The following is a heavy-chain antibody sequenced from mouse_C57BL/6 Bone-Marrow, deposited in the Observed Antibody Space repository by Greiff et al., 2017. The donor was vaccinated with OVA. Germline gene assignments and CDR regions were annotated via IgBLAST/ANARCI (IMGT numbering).Heavy chain of an antibody. D-gene: IGHD1-1*01. V-gene: IGHV1-50*01. CDR3: ARLVRGWYFDV. CDR1: GYTFTSYW. J-gene: IGHJ1*03. Sequence: VKLQQPGAELVKPGASVKLSCKASGYTFTSYWMQWVKQRPGQGLEWIGEIDPSDSYTNYNQKFKGKATLTVDTSSSTAYMQLSSLTSEDSAVYYCARLVRGWYFDVWGTGTTVTVSS. CDR2: IDPSDSYT.